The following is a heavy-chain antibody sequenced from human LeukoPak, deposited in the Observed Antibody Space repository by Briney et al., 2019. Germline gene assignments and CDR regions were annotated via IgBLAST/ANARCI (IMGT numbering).Heavy chain of an antibody. CDR3: ARGRLSLYYFDN. V-gene: IGHV4-4*07. J-gene: IGHJ4*02. CDR1: GGSVSSYY. D-gene: IGHD3-16*02. Sequence: SETLSLTCTFSGGSVSSYYWSWIRQPAGKGLEWIGRIYTSGSTNYNPSLKSRVTISVDTSKNQFSLKLSSVTAADTAVYYCARGRLSLYYFDNWGQGTLVTVSS. CDR2: IYTSGST.